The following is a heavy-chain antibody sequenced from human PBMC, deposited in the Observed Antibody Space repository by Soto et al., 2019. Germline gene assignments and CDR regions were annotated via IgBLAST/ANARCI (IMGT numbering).Heavy chain of an antibody. CDR2: IRGKAYGATT. V-gene: IGHV3-49*04. D-gene: IGHD3-9*01. CDR1: GFTFGAYA. Sequence: EVQLVESGGALVQPGRSLRLSCTTSGFTFGAYAMSWVRQAPGKGLEWVGFIRGKAYGATTEYAASVIGRFTISRDDSKSIAYLEMNSLKAEYTGVYYCVRVPNYSVWLYDYWGQGTLVTVSS. J-gene: IGHJ4*02. CDR3: VRVPNYSVWLYDY.